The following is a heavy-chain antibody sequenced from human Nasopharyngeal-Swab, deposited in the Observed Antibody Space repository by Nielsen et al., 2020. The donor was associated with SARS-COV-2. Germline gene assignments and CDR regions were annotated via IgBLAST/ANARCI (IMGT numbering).Heavy chain of an antibody. CDR2: IYYSGST. V-gene: IGHV4-39*07. Sequence: SETLSLTCTVSGRSISSSSSYWGWIRQPPGKGLEWVGSIYYSGSTYYTPSLNSRVTISVDTSKNQFSLKVSSVTAADTATYYCARDPGREFDYWGQGILVTVSS. CDR3: ARDPGREFDY. J-gene: IGHJ4*02. CDR1: GRSISSSSSY.